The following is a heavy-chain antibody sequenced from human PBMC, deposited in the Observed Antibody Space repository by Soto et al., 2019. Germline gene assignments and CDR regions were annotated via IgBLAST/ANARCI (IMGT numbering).Heavy chain of an antibody. CDR1: GYTSTGYY. Sequence: ASVKVSCNASGYTSTGYYMHWVRQSPGQGLEWMGLINPNSGGTNYAQKFQGRVTMTRDTSISTAYMELSRLRSDDTAVYYCARGGILRQNWFDPWGQGTLVTVSS. CDR2: INPNSGGT. D-gene: IGHD1-26*01. J-gene: IGHJ5*02. V-gene: IGHV1-2*02. CDR3: ARGGILRQNWFDP.